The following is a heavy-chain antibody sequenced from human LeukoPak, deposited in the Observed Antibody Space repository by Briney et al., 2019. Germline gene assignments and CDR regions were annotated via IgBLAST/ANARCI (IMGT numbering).Heavy chain of an antibody. CDR3: TTGLRRWLQPVDY. J-gene: IGHJ4*02. V-gene: IGHV3-15*01. CDR1: GFTFSNAW. Sequence: PGGSLRLSCAASGFTFSNAWMSWVRQAPGKGLEWVGRIKSKTDGGTTDYAAPVKGRFTISRDDSKNTLYLQMNSLKTEDTAVYYCTTGLRRWLQPVDYWGQGTLVTVSS. D-gene: IGHD5-24*01. CDR2: IKSKTDGGTT.